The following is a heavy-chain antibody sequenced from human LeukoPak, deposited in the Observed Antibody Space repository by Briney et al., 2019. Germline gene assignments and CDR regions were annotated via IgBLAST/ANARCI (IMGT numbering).Heavy chain of an antibody. D-gene: IGHD3-9*01. CDR2: IYSGGTT. V-gene: IGHV3-NL1*01. CDR1: GFTFSSYG. Sequence: GGSLRLSCAASGFTFSSYGMHWVRQAPGKGLEWVSVIYSGGTTYYADSVKGRFTIPRDNAKNTVYLQMNSLRAEDTAVYYCTKDLTGNYDSWGQGTLVSVSS. J-gene: IGHJ4*02. CDR3: TKDLTGNYDS.